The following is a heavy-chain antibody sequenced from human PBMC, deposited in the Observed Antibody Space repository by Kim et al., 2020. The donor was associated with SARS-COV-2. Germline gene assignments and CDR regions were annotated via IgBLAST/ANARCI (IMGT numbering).Heavy chain of an antibody. V-gene: IGHV4-39*01. CDR3: ARLRLDGYFDY. J-gene: IGHJ4*02. Sequence: YYNPSLKSRVTISVDTSKNQFSLKLSSVTAADTAVYYCARLRLDGYFDYWGQGTLVTVSS.